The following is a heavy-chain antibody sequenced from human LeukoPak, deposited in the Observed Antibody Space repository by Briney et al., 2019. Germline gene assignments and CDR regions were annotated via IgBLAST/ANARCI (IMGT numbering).Heavy chain of an antibody. CDR3: CSGNPLTNYYYYYMDV. D-gene: IGHD1-1*01. J-gene: IGHJ6*03. CDR1: GGTFSSYA. V-gene: IGHV1-69*13. CDR2: IIPIFGTA. Sequence: GASVKVSCKASGGTFSSYAISWVRQAPGQGLEWMGGIIPIFGTANYAQKFQGRVTITADESTSTAYMELSSLRSEDTAVYYCCSGNPLTNYYYYYMDVWGKGTTVTISS.